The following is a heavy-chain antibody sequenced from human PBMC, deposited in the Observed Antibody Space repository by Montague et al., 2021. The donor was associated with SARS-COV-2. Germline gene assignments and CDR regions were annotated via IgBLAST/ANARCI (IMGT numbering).Heavy chain of an antibody. CDR3: ARSYYDILTGYYRAFDY. J-gene: IGHJ4*02. D-gene: IGHD3-9*01. CDR2: XDWDDDK. V-gene: IGHV2-70*01. CDR1: GFSLSTSGMC. Sequence: PALVKPTQTLTLTCTFSGFSLSTSGMCVSWIRQPPGKALEWLALXDWDDDKYYSTSLKTRLTISKDTSKNQVVLTMTNMDPVDTATYYCARSYYDILTGYYRAFDYWGQGTLVTVSS.